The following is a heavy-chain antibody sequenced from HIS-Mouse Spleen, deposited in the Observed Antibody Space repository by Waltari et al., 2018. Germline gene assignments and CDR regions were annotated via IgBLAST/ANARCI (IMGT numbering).Heavy chain of an antibody. CDR1: GGSISSYY. CDR3: ARDMKVRGVNDNWFDP. CDR2: IYYSGRT. D-gene: IGHD3-10*01. J-gene: IGHJ5*02. V-gene: IGHV4-59*01. Sequence: QVQLQESGPGLVKPSETLSLTCTVSGGSISSYYWSWIRQPPGKGLEWIGYIYYSGRTNYNPTRRSRVTISVDTSKNQFSLKLSSVTAADTAVYYCARDMKVRGVNDNWFDPWGQGTLVTVSS.